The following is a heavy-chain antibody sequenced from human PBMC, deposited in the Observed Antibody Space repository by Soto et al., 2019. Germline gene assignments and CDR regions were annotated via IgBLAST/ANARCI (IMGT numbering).Heavy chain of an antibody. CDR2: IIPIFGTA. D-gene: IGHD3-22*01. CDR1: GGTFSSYA. Sequence: QVQLVQSGAEVKKPGSSVKVSCKASGGTFSSYAISWVRQAPGQGLEWMGGIIPIFGTANYAQKFQGRVTITADNSTSTVYMELSSLRAEDTAVYYCARVDYYDSTGGHVAFDFWGQGTMVTASS. V-gene: IGHV1-69*06. CDR3: ARVDYYDSTGGHVAFDF. J-gene: IGHJ3*01.